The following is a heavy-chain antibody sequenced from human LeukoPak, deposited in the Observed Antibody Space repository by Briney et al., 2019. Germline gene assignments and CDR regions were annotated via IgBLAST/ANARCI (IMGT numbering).Heavy chain of an antibody. CDR3: ARDRGYDSSGYSRDY. V-gene: IGHV1-8*02. CDR1: GYTFTSYD. D-gene: IGHD3-22*01. Sequence: ASVKVSCKASGYTFTSYDINWVRQATGQGLEWMGWMNPNSGNTGYAQKLQGRVTMTTDTSTSTAYMELRSLRSDDTAVYYCARDRGYDSSGYSRDYWGQGTLVTVSS. CDR2: MNPNSGNT. J-gene: IGHJ4*02.